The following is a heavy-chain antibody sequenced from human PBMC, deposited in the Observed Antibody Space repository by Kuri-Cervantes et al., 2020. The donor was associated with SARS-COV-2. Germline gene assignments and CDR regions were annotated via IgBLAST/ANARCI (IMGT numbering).Heavy chain of an antibody. CDR2: IYYSGST. V-gene: IGHV4-39*07. D-gene: IGHD6-19*01. CDR1: XXXXXXSIYY. CDR3: ARGVKQWLVPLIRRVPFQH. J-gene: IGHJ1*01. Sequence: SXTXXXXXTVSXXXXXXSIYYWGWIRQPPGKGLEWLGSIYYSGSTNYNPSLKRRVAISVDTSKNQFSLKLGSVTAADTAVYYCARGVKQWLVPLIRRVPFQHWGQGTLVTVSS.